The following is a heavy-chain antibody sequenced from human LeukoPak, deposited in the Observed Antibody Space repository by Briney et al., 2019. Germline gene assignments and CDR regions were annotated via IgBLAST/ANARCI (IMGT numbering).Heavy chain of an antibody. J-gene: IGHJ2*01. CDR1: GGSFSGYY. Sequence: NPSETLSLTCAVYGGSFSGYYWSWIRQPPGKGLEWIGSIYHSGTTYYNPSLKSRVTISVDTSKNQFSLKLSSVTAADTAVYYCARELALGPTGCWYFDLWGRGTLVTVSS. V-gene: IGHV4-34*01. D-gene: IGHD3/OR15-3a*01. CDR3: ARELALGPTGCWYFDL. CDR2: IYHSGTT.